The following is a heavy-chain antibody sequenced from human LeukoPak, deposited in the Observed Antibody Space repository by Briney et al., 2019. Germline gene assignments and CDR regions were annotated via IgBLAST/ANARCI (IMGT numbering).Heavy chain of an antibody. Sequence: GASVKVSCKASGYTSTGYYMHWVRQAPGQGLAWMGWINPNSGGTNYAQKFQGRVTMTRDTSISTAYMELSRLRSDDTAVYSCARDARSYTFDIWGQGTVVTVSS. CDR3: ARDARSYTFDI. J-gene: IGHJ3*02. CDR2: INPNSGGT. CDR1: GYTSTGYY. V-gene: IGHV1-2*02. D-gene: IGHD1-14*01.